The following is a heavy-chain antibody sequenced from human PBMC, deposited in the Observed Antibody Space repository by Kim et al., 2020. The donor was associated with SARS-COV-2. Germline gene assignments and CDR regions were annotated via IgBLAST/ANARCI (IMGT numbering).Heavy chain of an antibody. CDR3: ARVMTTVTQGAFDY. D-gene: IGHD4-17*01. V-gene: IGHV7-4-1*02. Sequence: AKGVTGRFVFSLDTSVSTAYLQISSLKAEDTAVYYCARVMTTVTQGAFDYWGQGTLVTVSS. J-gene: IGHJ4*02.